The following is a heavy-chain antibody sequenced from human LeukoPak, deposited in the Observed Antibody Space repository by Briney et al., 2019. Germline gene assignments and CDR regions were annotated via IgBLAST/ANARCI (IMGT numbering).Heavy chain of an antibody. CDR3: ARHVRCGDSGTGLRYFDS. CDR1: GGSITSISYY. D-gene: IGHD4-17*01. V-gene: IGHV4-39*01. J-gene: IGHJ4*02. Sequence: PSETLSLTCAVSGGSITSISYYWGWIRQPPGKGLEWIGSFSYGGSAYYKPSLQSRITTSGDTSKNQFSLNLSAVTAADTAVYYCARHVRCGDSGTGLRYFDSWGQGTLVTVSS. CDR2: FSYGGSA.